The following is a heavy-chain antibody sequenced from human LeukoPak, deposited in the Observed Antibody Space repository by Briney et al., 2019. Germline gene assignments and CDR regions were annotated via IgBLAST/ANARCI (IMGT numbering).Heavy chain of an antibody. J-gene: IGHJ3*02. CDR1: GFTFSSYG. Sequence: GGSLRLSCAASGFTFSSYGMHWVRQAPGKGLEWVAFIGHDGSNKYYADSVKGRFTISRDNSKNTLYLQMNSLRAEDTAVYYCARAVVAFDIWGQGTMVTVSS. CDR3: ARAVVAFDI. CDR2: IGHDGSNK. V-gene: IGHV3-30*02.